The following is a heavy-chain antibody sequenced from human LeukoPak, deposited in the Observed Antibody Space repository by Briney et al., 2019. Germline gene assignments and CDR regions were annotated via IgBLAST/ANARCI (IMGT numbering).Heavy chain of an antibody. CDR3: AREGGSWGGYCSGGSCSNYYYYYMDV. CDR2: IIPIFGTA. D-gene: IGHD2-15*01. V-gene: IGHV1-69*06. CDR1: GYTFTSYY. Sequence: SVKVSCKTSGYTFTSYYIHWLRQAPGQGLEWMGGIIPIFGTANYAQKFQGRVTITADKSTSTAYMELSSLRSEDTAVYYCAREGGSWGGYCSGGSCSNYYYYYMDVWGKGTTVTISS. J-gene: IGHJ6*03.